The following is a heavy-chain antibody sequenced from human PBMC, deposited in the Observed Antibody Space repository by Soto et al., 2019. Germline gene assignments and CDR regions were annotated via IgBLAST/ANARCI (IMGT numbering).Heavy chain of an antibody. J-gene: IGHJ4*02. V-gene: IGHV1-18*01. D-gene: IGHD3-22*01. CDR1: GYTFTSYG. CDR2: ISAYNGNT. CDR3: ARDPNSGRGGYYDGSGYFSPSYFAY. Sequence: GASVKVSCKASGYTFTSYGISWVRQAPGQGLEWMGWISAYNGNTNYAQKLQGRVTMTTDTSTSTAYMELRGLRSADTAVYYCARDPNSGRGGYYDGSGYFSPSYFAYWGQGTLVPVSS.